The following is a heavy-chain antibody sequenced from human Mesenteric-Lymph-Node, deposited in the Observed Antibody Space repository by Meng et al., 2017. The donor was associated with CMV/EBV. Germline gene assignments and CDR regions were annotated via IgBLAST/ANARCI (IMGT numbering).Heavy chain of an antibody. CDR1: GFTFSDYT. V-gene: IGHV3-21*06. J-gene: IGHJ6*02. D-gene: IGHD2-15*01. Sequence: GESLKISCAASGFTFSDYTLKWVRQAPGKGLEWVSSISSGSTYIYYADSVKGRFTISRDNTKNSLHLQMNSLRVEDTAVYYCTTEGIADFYGMDVWGQGTTVTV. CDR3: TTEGIADFYGMDV. CDR2: ISSGSTYI.